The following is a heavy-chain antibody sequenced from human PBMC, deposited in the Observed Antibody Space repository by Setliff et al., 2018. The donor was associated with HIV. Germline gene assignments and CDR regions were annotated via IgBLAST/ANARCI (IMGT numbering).Heavy chain of an antibody. CDR1: DGSVSGYY. D-gene: IGHD5-18*01. J-gene: IGHJ4*02. CDR2: IYYSGST. Sequence: PSETLSLTCTVSDGSVSGYYWAWIRQPPGKGLEWIGYIYYSGSTNYNPSLKSRVTISVDTSKSQFSLKLNSVTAADTAVYYCAREMDGYSDYWGQGTLVTVSS. V-gene: IGHV4-59*02. CDR3: AREMDGYSDY.